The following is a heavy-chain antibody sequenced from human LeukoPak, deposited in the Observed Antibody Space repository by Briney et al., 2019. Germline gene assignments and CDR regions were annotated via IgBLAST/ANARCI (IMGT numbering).Heavy chain of an antibody. CDR1: GYSISSGYY. J-gene: IGHJ4*02. CDR2: IYHSGST. Sequence: SETLSLTCTVSGYSISSGYYWGWIRQPPGKGLEWIGSIYHSGSTYYNPSLKSRVTISVDTSKNQFSLKLSSVTAADTAVYYCARAQGGVVRGVMFDSWGQGTLVTVSS. CDR3: ARAQGGVVRGVMFDS. D-gene: IGHD3-10*01. V-gene: IGHV4-38-2*02.